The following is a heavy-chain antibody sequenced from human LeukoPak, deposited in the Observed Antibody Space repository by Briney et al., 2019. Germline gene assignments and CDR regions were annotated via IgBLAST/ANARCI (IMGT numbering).Heavy chain of an antibody. V-gene: IGHV4-61*02. CDR1: GGSISSGSYY. CDR3: ARSIQLWPPDYYYYMDV. D-gene: IGHD5-18*01. J-gene: IGHJ6*03. CDR2: IYTSGST. Sequence: SQTLSLTCTVSGGSISSGSYYWSWIRQPAGKGLEWIGRIYTSGSTNYNPFLKSRVTISVDTSKNQFSLKLSPVTAADTAVYYCARSIQLWPPDYYYYMDVWGKGTTVTVSS.